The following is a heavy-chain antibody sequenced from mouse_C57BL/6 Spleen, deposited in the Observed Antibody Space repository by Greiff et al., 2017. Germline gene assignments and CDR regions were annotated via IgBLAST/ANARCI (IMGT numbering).Heavy chain of an antibody. Sequence: QVQLQQPGAELVKPGASVKMSCKASGYTFTSYWITWVKQRPGQGLEWIGDIYPGSGSTNYNEKFKSKATLTVDTSSSTAYMQLSSLTSEDSAVYYCARDSNHVGAMDYWGQGTAVTVSS. J-gene: IGHJ4*01. CDR2: IYPGSGST. CDR1: GYTFTSYW. D-gene: IGHD2-5*01. CDR3: ARDSNHVGAMDY. V-gene: IGHV1-55*01.